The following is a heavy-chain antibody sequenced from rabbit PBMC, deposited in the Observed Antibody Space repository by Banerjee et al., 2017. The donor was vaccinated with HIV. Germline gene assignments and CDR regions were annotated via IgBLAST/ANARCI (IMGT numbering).Heavy chain of an antibody. CDR3: ARDLDGVIGWNFGW. V-gene: IGHV1S7*01. CDR1: GIDFSGYG. CDR2: IDPVFGIT. D-gene: IGHD4-1*01. Sequence: QSLEESGGGLVQPGGSLKLSCTASGIDFSGYGITWVRQAPGKGLEWIGYIDPVFGITYYASWVNGRFTISSHNAQNTLYLQLNSLTAADTATYFCARDLDGVIGWNFGWWGPGTLVTVS. J-gene: IGHJ4*01.